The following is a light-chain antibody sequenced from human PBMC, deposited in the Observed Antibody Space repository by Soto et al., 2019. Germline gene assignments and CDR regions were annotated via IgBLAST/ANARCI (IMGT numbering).Light chain of an antibody. CDR1: QSISSW. V-gene: IGKV1-5*03. CDR3: QQYNSYSWT. Sequence: DIQMTQYPSTLSASVGDRFTITGLASQSISSWLAWYQQKPGKARKLLIYKASSLESGVTSRFSGSGSGTEFTLTISSLQPDDFATYYCQQYNSYSWTFGQGTKVEIK. CDR2: KAS. J-gene: IGKJ1*01.